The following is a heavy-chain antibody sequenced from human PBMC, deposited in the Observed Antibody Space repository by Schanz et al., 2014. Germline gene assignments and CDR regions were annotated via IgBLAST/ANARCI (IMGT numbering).Heavy chain of an antibody. CDR3: ASSGAGYSSSWDFDS. V-gene: IGHV1-69*02. CDR2: IIPILGIA. J-gene: IGHJ4*02. D-gene: IGHD6-13*01. CDR1: RYTFNTYG. Sequence: QVQLVQSGAEVKKPGSSVKVSCEASRYTFNTYGLNWVRQAPGQGLEWMGRIIPILGIANYAQKFQGRVTMTTDTSTSTSYMELTSLRSDDTAVYYCASSGAGYSSSWDFDSWGPGTLVTV.